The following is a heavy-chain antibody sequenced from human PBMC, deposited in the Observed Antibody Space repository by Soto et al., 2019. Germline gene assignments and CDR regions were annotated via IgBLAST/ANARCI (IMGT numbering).Heavy chain of an antibody. Sequence: QVQLVQSGAEVKNPGASVKVSCKASGYTFTGYYIHWVRQAPGQGLEWVGWINPNNGGTSYAQKFKGEVTMTRDTAISDAYMELSRLRSDDTAVYYWAIERFGLFYFDYWGQGTLVTVSS. D-gene: IGHD3-10*01. CDR3: AIERFGLFYFDY. CDR1: GYTFTGYY. V-gene: IGHV1-2*02. J-gene: IGHJ4*02. CDR2: INPNNGGT.